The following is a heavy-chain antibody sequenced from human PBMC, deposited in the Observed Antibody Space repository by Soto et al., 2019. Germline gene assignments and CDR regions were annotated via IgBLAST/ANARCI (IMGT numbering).Heavy chain of an antibody. Sequence: PGGSLRLSCAASGFTFSSYAMSWVRQAPGKGLEWVSAISGSGGSTYYADSVKGRFTISRDNSKNTLYLQMNSLRAEDTAVYYCSTNYYDSSGYDNWFDPWGQGTLVTVSS. CDR2: ISGSGGST. D-gene: IGHD3-22*01. CDR1: GFTFSSYA. CDR3: STNYYDSSGYDNWFDP. V-gene: IGHV3-23*01. J-gene: IGHJ5*02.